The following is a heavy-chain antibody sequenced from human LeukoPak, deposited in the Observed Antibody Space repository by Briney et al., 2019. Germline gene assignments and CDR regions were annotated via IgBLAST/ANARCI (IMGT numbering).Heavy chain of an antibody. CDR2: IRSKANSYAT. D-gene: IGHD6-13*01. V-gene: IGHV3-73*01. CDR1: GFTFSGSA. Sequence: PGGSLKLSCAASGFTFSGSAMHWVRQASGKGLEWVGRIRSKANSYATAYAASVKGWFTISRDNSKNTLYLQMSSLRPEDTAVYYCVKDRWVDHWGQGTLVTVSS. J-gene: IGHJ4*02. CDR3: VKDRWVDH.